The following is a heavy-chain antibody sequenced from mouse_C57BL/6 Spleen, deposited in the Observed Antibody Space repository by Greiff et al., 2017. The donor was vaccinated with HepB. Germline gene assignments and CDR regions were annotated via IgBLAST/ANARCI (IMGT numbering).Heavy chain of an antibody. Sequence: QVHVKQSGAELVRPGASVTLSCKASGYTFTDYEMHWVKQTPVHGLEWIGAIDPETGGTAYNQKFKGKAILAADKSSSTAYMELRSLTSEDSAVYYCTRPHGSSYGYFDVWGTGTTVTVSS. D-gene: IGHD1-1*01. V-gene: IGHV1-15*01. CDR1: GYTFTDYE. CDR2: IDPETGGT. CDR3: TRPHGSSYGYFDV. J-gene: IGHJ1*03.